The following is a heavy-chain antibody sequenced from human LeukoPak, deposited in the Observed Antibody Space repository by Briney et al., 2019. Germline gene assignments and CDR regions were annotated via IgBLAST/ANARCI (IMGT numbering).Heavy chain of an antibody. CDR3: ATDSGSYPGDY. D-gene: IGHD1-26*01. Sequence: ASVKVSCKASGYTFTSYYMHWVRQAPGKGLEWMGGFDPEDGETIYAQKFQGRVTMTEDTSTDTAYMELSSLRSEDTAVYYCATDSGSYPGDYWGQGTLVTVSS. V-gene: IGHV1-24*01. CDR1: GYTFTSYY. J-gene: IGHJ4*02. CDR2: FDPEDGET.